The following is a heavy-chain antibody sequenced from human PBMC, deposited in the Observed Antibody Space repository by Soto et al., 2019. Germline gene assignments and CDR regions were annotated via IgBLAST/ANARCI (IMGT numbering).Heavy chain of an antibody. J-gene: IGHJ2*01. CDR2: IYYDGSIK. CDR3: ARGPPSISTWHWHFDL. D-gene: IGHD2-2*01. Sequence: ESGGGVVQPGRSLRLSCAASGFTFSTYGMHWVRQAPGKGLEWVAVIYYDGSIKYYADSVKGRFTISRDNSKSTLYLQMNSLRAGDTAIYYCARGPPSISTWHWHFDLWGRGTLITVSS. V-gene: IGHV3-33*01. CDR1: GFTFSTYG.